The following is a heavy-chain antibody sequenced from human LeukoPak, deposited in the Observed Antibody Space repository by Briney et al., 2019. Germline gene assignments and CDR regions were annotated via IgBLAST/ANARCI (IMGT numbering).Heavy chain of an antibody. Sequence: GASVKVSCKASGGTFSSYAISWVRQAPGQGLEWMGWINPNSGGTNYAQKFQGRVTMTRDTSISTAYMELSRLRSDDTAVYYCARSATSHYYDSSGYPNWFDPWGQGTLVTVSS. V-gene: IGHV1-2*02. D-gene: IGHD3-22*01. CDR1: GGTFSSYA. CDR3: ARSATSHYYDSSGYPNWFDP. J-gene: IGHJ5*02. CDR2: INPNSGGT.